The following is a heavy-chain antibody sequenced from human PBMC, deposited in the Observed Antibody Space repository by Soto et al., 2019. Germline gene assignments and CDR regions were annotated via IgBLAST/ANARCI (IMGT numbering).Heavy chain of an antibody. CDR3: ARVLSVGAVAADY. CDR1: GFTFSDYY. J-gene: IGHJ4*02. V-gene: IGHV3-11*05. Sequence: GGSLRLSCAASGFTFSDYYMSWIRQAPGKGLEWVSYISSSSSYTNYADSVKGRFTISRDNAKNSLYLQMNSLRAEDTAVYYCARVLSVGAVAADYWGQGTLVTVSS. D-gene: IGHD6-19*01. CDR2: ISSSSSYT.